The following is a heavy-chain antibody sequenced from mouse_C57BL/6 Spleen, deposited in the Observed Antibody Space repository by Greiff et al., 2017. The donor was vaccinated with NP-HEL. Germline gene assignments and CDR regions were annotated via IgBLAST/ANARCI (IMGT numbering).Heavy chain of an antibody. CDR3: TTGDYDGSSFPYWYFDV. V-gene: IGHV14-1*01. Sequence: VQLKQSGAELVRPGASVKLSCTASGFNIKDYYMHWVKQRPEQGLEWIGRIDPEDGDTEYAPKFQGKATMTADTSSNTAYLQLSSLTSEDTAVYYCTTGDYDGSSFPYWYFDVWGTGTTVTVSS. J-gene: IGHJ1*03. CDR1: GFNIKDYY. CDR2: IDPEDGDT. D-gene: IGHD1-1*01.